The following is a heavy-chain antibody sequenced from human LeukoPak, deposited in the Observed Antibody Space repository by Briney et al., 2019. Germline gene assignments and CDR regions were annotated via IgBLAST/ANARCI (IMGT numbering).Heavy chain of an antibody. CDR2: INDSGVT. CDR1: GASFNGYY. Sequence: PSETLSLTCAVYGASFNGYYWSWIRQSPGGGLEWIGEINDSGVTNCNPSLESRVILSVDTSKNQFSLRLSSVTAADTAVYYCARRLVDSGASQVSDHWGQGTLVTVSS. V-gene: IGHV4-34*01. D-gene: IGHD2-15*01. J-gene: IGHJ4*02. CDR3: ARRLVDSGASQVSDH.